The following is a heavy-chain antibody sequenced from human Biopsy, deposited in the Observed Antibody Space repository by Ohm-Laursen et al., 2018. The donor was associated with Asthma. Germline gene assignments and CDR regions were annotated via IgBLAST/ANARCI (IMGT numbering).Heavy chain of an antibody. CDR2: IFYSGAT. Sequence: SDTLSPTCSVSGGSVSSDKYYWSWIRQPPGKGLEWIAYIFYSGATNYNPALKSRVAQSIDTSKSQFSPRLNSLSAADTAVYYCARGTIVAGIDYWGRGTLVTVSS. V-gene: IGHV4-61*01. D-gene: IGHD5-12*01. CDR1: GGSVSSDKYY. CDR3: ARGTIVAGIDY. J-gene: IGHJ4*02.